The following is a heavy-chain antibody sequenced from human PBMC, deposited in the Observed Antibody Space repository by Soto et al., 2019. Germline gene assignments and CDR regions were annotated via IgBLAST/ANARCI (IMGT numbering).Heavy chain of an antibody. J-gene: IGHJ4*02. CDR1: GFTFSSYA. V-gene: IGHV3-30-3*01. D-gene: IGHD2-15*01. Sequence: QVQLVESGGGVVQPGRSLRLSCAASGFTFSSYAMHWVRQAPGKGLEWVAVISYDGSNKYYADSVKGRFTISRDNSKNKLYLQMNSLRAEDTAVYYCASPAHRYCSGGSCYPLPFDYWGQGTLVTVSS. CDR2: ISYDGSNK. CDR3: ASPAHRYCSGGSCYPLPFDY.